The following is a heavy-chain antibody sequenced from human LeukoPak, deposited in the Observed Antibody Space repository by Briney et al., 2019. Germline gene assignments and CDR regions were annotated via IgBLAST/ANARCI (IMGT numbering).Heavy chain of an antibody. CDR2: ISYDGSNK. Sequence: GGSLRLSCAASGFTFSSYAMHWVRQAPGKGLEWVAVISYDGSNKYYADSVKGRFTISRDNSKNTLYLKMSGLRVEDTAVYSCARTNDRNFWSPYGYWGQGTLVPSPQ. CDR3: ARTNDRNFWSPYGY. J-gene: IGHJ4*02. V-gene: IGHV3-30-3*01. CDR1: GFTFSSYA. D-gene: IGHD3-3*01.